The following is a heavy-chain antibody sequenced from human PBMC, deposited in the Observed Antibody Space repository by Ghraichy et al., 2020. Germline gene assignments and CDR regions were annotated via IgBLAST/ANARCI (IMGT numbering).Heavy chain of an antibody. V-gene: IGHV1-2*04. CDR2: INPNSGGT. J-gene: IGHJ6*02. D-gene: IGHD6-6*01. CDR3: ARERGGYSSSSIFGSYYYYYGMDV. Sequence: ASVKVSCKASGYTFTGYYMHWVRQAPGQGLEWMGWINPNSGGTNYAQKFQGWVTMTRDTSISTAYMELSRLRSDDTAVYYCARERGGYSSSSIFGSYYYYYGMDVWGQGTTVTVSS. CDR1: GYTFTGYY.